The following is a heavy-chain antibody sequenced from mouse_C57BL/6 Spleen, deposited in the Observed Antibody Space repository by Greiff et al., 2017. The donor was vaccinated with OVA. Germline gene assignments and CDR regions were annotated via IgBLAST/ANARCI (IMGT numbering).Heavy chain of an antibody. J-gene: IGHJ2*01. Sequence: QVQLQQSGAELVRPGTSVKVSCKASGYAFTNYLIEWVKQRPGQGLEWIGVINPGSGGTNYNEKFKGKATLTADKSSSTAYMQLSSLTSEDSAVYVCARGYYGSSYFDYWGQGTTLTVSS. CDR1: GYAFTNYL. D-gene: IGHD1-1*01. CDR2: INPGSGGT. V-gene: IGHV1-54*01. CDR3: ARGYYGSSYFDY.